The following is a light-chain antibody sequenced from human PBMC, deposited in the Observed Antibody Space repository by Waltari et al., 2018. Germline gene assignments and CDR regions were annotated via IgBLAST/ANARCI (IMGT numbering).Light chain of an antibody. CDR3: QQRYKWPLT. CDR1: QSVSTY. CDR2: DSS. Sequence: EIVMTHSPATLSLSAAERATLSCRASQSVSTYLAWSQQRPGQAPRLLIYDSSNRATGIPARFSGSGSETDFTLTISSLEPEDFAVYYCQQRYKWPLTFGGGSKVEI. J-gene: IGKJ4*01. V-gene: IGKV3-11*01.